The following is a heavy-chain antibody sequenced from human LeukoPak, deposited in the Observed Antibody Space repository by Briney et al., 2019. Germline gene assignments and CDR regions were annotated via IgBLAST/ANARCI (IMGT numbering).Heavy chain of an antibody. CDR3: ARGTPTGLKAFDI. V-gene: IGHV3-21*06. J-gene: IGHJ3*02. Sequence: KTGGSLGLSCAASGFTFSSHSMNRVRQAPGKGLEWVSSISGSGSYIFYADSVKGRFTISRDNAKNSLYLQMNSLRAEDTAVYYCARGTPTGLKAFDIWGQGTMVTVSS. CDR1: GFTFSSHS. CDR2: ISGSGSYI. D-gene: IGHD2-2*01.